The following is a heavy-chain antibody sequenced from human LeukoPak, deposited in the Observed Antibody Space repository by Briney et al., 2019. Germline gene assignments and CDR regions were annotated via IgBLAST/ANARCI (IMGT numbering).Heavy chain of an antibody. V-gene: IGHV3-33*01. CDR2: FWYGGSRQ. CDR1: GFTLSAFG. D-gene: IGHD6-25*01. CDR3: ARCSAAEAFDL. J-gene: IGHJ3*01. Sequence: PGRSLRLSCAASGFTLSAFGMHWVRQAPGKGLEWVAVFWYGGSRQYYADSVKGRFTISRDNSMSTLYLQMNSLRAEDTAAYFCARCSAAEAFDLWGQGTMVIVSS.